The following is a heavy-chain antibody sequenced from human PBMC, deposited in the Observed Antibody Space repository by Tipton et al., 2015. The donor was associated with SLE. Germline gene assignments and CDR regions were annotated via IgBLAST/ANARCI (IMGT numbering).Heavy chain of an antibody. D-gene: IGHD6-19*01. J-gene: IGHJ4*02. CDR1: GGSFSGYY. CDR2: INHSGST. V-gene: IGHV4-34*10. Sequence: TLSLTCAVYGGSFSGYYWSWIRQPPGKGLEWIGEINHSGSTNYNPSLRSRVTMSVDTSKNQFHLEVRSVTAADTAVYFCARDGYSSGWDGDFDYWGQGILVTVSS. CDR3: ARDGYSSGWDGDFDY.